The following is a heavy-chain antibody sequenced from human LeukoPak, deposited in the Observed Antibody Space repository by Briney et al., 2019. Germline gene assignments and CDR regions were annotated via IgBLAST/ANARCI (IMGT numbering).Heavy chain of an antibody. CDR2: IKTKVDSYAT. CDR3: TRLAYGDFRFDP. CDR1: GITFSGSA. Sequence: GGSLRLSCAASGITFSGSAMHWVRQASGKGLKWVGRIKTKVDSYATAYAASVKGRFTISRDDSKNTAYLQMNSLKTEDTALYYCTRLAYGDFRFDPWGQGTLVTVSS. J-gene: IGHJ5*02. D-gene: IGHD4-17*01. V-gene: IGHV3-73*01.